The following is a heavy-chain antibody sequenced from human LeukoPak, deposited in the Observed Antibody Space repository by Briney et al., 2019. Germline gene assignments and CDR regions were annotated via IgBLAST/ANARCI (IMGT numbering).Heavy chain of an antibody. CDR1: GFRFSAYS. Sequence: PGGSLRLSCTASGFRFSAYSMSWVRQTPGKGPEWVSAIGTTKSQLWYADSVKGRFTISRDNAKTSLYLEMTSLRADDTAIYYCVRGGTYCYEDCYGTNYWGQGTLVTVSS. CDR2: IGTTKSQL. D-gene: IGHD2-21*02. V-gene: IGHV3-21*06. CDR3: VRGGTYCYEDCYGTNY. J-gene: IGHJ4*02.